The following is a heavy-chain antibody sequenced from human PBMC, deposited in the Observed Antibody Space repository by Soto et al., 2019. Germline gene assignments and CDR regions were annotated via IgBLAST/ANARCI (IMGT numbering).Heavy chain of an antibody. CDR1: GFSLSNGRMG. J-gene: IGHJ6*02. CDR3: ARMDGDYNYYALDF. Sequence: QVTLKESGPVLVKPTETLTLTCTVSGFSLSNGRMGVSWIRQPPGKPLEWLAHFFSDVERSYSASMQSRLTLSTDTSGSQVVLTMTNMDPVDTATYYCARMDGDYNYYALDFWGQGTTVTVSS. CDR2: FFSDVER. D-gene: IGHD4-17*01. V-gene: IGHV2-26*01.